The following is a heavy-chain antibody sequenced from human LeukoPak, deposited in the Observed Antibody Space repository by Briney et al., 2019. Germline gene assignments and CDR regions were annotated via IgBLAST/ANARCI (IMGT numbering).Heavy chain of an antibody. CDR3: ASAIYDFWSGYLGPGLDY. CDR1: GGSISSSRYF. V-gene: IGHV4-39*01. Sequence: PSETLSLTCTVSGGSISSSRYFWGWSRQPPGKGLEWIGSISYSGTTYYNPSLKSRVTISVDTSKNQFSLRLSSLTAADTAVYYCASAIYDFWSGYLGPGLDYWGQGTLVTVSS. D-gene: IGHD3-3*01. CDR2: ISYSGTT. J-gene: IGHJ4*02.